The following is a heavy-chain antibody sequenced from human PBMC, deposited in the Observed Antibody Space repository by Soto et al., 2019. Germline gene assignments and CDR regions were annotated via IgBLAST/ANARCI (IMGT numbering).Heavy chain of an antibody. CDR2: IWYDGSNK. J-gene: IGHJ3*02. Sequence: QVQLVESGGGVVQPGRSLRLSCAASGFTFSSYGMHWVRQAPGKGLEWVAVIWYDGSNKYYADSVKGRFTISRDNSKNTLYRKWTSLRAEERVVYYCGRKYCTIGVCSAHAFDIGGKGKLVPFFS. D-gene: IGHD2-8*01. CDR3: GRKYCTIGVCSAHAFDI. V-gene: IGHV3-33*01. CDR1: GFTFSSYG.